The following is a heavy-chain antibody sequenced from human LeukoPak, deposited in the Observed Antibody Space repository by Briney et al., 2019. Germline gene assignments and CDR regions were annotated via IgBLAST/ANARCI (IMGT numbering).Heavy chain of an antibody. CDR3: ARGELLVEMATNDY. CDR1: GFTFSSYA. J-gene: IGHJ4*02. CDR2: ISYDGSNK. V-gene: IGHV3-30*04. Sequence: GGSLRLSCAASGFTFSSYAMHWVRQAPGKGLEWVAVISYDGSNKYYADSVKGRFTISRDNSKNTLYLQMNSLRAEDTAVYYCARGELLVEMATNDYWGQGTLVTVSS. D-gene: IGHD5-24*01.